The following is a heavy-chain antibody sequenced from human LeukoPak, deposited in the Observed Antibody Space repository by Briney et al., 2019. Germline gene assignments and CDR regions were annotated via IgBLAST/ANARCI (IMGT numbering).Heavy chain of an antibody. D-gene: IGHD1-26*01. CDR3: TKGGYYVKTAFDY. CDR2: INSDGSST. Sequence: PGGSLRLSCAASGFTFSSYWMHWVRQAPRKGLVWVSRINSDGSSTSYADSVKGRFTISRDNAKNTLYLQMNSLRAEDTAVYYCTKGGYYVKTAFDYWGQGTLVTVSS. V-gene: IGHV3-74*01. J-gene: IGHJ4*02. CDR1: GFTFSSYW.